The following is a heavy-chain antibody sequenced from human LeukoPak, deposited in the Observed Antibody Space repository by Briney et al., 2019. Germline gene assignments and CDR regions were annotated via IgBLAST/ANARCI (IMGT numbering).Heavy chain of an antibody. CDR1: GGSFSGYY. CDR3: ARASNSRPDY. J-gene: IGHJ4*02. V-gene: IGHV4-34*01. Sequence: ETLSLTCAVYGGSFSGYYWSWIRQPPGKGLEWIGEINHSGSTNYNPSLKSRVTISVDTSKNQFSLKLSSVTAADTAVYYCARASNSRPDYWGQGTLVTVSS. D-gene: IGHD2-21*01. CDR2: INHSGST.